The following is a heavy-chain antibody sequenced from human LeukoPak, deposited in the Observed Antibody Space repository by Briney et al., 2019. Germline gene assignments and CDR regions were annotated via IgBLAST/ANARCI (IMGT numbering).Heavy chain of an antibody. CDR3: ARVGGYGPISSYFDY. D-gene: IGHD5-12*01. Sequence: PGGSLRLSCAASGFTFSSYAMHWVRQPPGKGLEWVAVISYDGSNKYYADSVKGRFTISRDNSKNTLYLQMNSLRAEDTAVYYCARVGGYGPISSYFDYWGQGTLVTVSS. J-gene: IGHJ4*02. CDR2: ISYDGSNK. V-gene: IGHV3-30*04. CDR1: GFTFSSYA.